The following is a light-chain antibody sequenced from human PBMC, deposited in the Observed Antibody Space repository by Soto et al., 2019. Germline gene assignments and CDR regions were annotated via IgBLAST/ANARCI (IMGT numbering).Light chain of an antibody. CDR3: QNYHLALGT. CDR1: QDIINH. V-gene: IGKV1-27*01. Sequence: DIEMTQSPAALSESVGDTVTITCRASQDIINHLAWYQQRPGKVPNLLIYGASTLHSGVPSRFRGSGSGTHFTLTISSLQPEDVATYYCQNYHLALGTFGQGTRLEI. CDR2: GAS. J-gene: IGKJ5*01.